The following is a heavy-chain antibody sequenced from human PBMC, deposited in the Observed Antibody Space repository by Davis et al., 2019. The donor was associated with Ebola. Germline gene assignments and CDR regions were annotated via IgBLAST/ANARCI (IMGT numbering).Heavy chain of an antibody. J-gene: IGHJ6*02. CDR1: GGSISSYY. CDR2: IYYSGST. Sequence: PSETLSLTCTVSGGSISSYYWSWIRQPPGKGLEWIGYIYYSGSTNYNPSLKSRVTISVDTSKNQFSLKLSSVTAADTAVYYCARDWRFKVVAGTKEDYYYGMDVWGQGTTVTVSS. CDR3: ARDWRFKVVAGTKEDYYYGMDV. V-gene: IGHV4-59*01. D-gene: IGHD6-19*01.